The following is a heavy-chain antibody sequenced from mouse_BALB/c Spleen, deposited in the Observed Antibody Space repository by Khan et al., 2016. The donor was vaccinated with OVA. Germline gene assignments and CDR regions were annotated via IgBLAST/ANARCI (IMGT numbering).Heavy chain of an antibody. CDR1: GYSFTAYY. CDR2: VNPSNGDT. Sequence: VQLKQSGPDLVKPGASVKISCKASGYSFTAYYMHWVKESHGKTLECIGRVNPSNGDTTYNQKFRGKAILTVDKSSSTAYMELRSLTAEDSAVYYCVRCYEFFPYWGQGTLVTFSA. J-gene: IGHJ3*01. CDR3: VRCYEFFPY. V-gene: IGHV1-18*01. D-gene: IGHD2-3*01.